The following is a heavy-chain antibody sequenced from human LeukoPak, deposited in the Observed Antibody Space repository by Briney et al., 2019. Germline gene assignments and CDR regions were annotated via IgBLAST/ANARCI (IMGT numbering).Heavy chain of an antibody. V-gene: IGHV3-9*01. CDR3: AKAPWPDYYDSSGYYSGPCFDY. Sequence: GRSLSLSCAASGFTFDDYAMHWVRQAPGKGLEWVSGISWNSGSIGYADSVKGRFTISRDNAKNSLYLQMNSLRAEDTALYYCAKAPWPDYYDSSGYYSGPCFDYWGQGTLVTVSS. CDR2: ISWNSGSI. J-gene: IGHJ4*02. D-gene: IGHD3-22*01. CDR1: GFTFDDYA.